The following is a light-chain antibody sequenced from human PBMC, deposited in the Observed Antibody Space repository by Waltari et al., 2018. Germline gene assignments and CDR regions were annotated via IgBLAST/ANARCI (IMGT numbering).Light chain of an antibody. CDR3: QQYSVSPWT. CDR2: QVS. V-gene: IGKV1-5*03. Sequence: DIQMTQPPSTLSASVGDRVTITCRASQTIDDWLAWVHQKPGKAPNLLVYQVSKLQSGVPSRFSGSGSGTEFTLIISSLQPDDFATYFCQQYSVSPWTFGQGTKVEI. J-gene: IGKJ1*01. CDR1: QTIDDW.